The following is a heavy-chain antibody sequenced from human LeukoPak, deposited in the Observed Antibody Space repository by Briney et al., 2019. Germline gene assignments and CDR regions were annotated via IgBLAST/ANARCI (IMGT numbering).Heavy chain of an antibody. V-gene: IGHV3-53*01. J-gene: IGHJ4*02. D-gene: IGHD3-10*01. Sequence: GGSLRLSCAASGFTVSSNYMSWVRQAPGKGLEWVSVIYSGGSTYYADSVKGRFTISRDNSENTLYLQMNSLRAEDTAVYYCARHTIYGSGSYLDYWGQGTLVTVSS. CDR3: ARHTIYGSGSYLDY. CDR2: IYSGGST. CDR1: GFTVSSNY.